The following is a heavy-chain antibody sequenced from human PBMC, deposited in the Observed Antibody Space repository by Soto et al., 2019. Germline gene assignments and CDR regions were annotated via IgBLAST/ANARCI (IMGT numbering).Heavy chain of an antibody. Sequence: EVQLVESGGGLVQPGGSLRLSCAASGFTLSGRSMHWVRQAPGKGLVWVSGIDNAGTDSTYADSVKGRFTSSRDNAKNMLYLKMNILRFEDTAVYYCARGWFGPDVWGKGTTVTVSS. CDR3: ARGWFGPDV. CDR1: GFTLSGRS. D-gene: IGHD3-10*01. V-gene: IGHV3-74*01. J-gene: IGHJ6*01. CDR2: IDNAGTDS.